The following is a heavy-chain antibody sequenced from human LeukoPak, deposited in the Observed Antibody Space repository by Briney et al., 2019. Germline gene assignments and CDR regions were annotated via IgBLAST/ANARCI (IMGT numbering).Heavy chain of an antibody. V-gene: IGHV4-39*07. Sequence: KPSETLSLTCTVSGGSISSSTFYWGWIRQPPGKGLEWIGSIYYSGSTYYNPSLKSRVSISVDTSKNQFSLKLTSVTAADTAVYYCARGPRWLQDYFNYWGQGTLVTDSS. CDR1: GGSISSSTFY. J-gene: IGHJ4*02. CDR3: ARGPRWLQDYFNY. D-gene: IGHD5-24*01. CDR2: IYYSGST.